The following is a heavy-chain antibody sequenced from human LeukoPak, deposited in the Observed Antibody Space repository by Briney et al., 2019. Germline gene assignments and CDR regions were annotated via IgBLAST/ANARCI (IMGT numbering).Heavy chain of an antibody. CDR1: GYTFTTFG. J-gene: IGHJ5*02. V-gene: IGHV1-18*01. CDR2: IYPYNGNT. D-gene: IGHD4-17*01. Sequence: GASVTVSFKSSGYTFTTFGIRWMRQAPGQGLEWMGWIYPYNGNTHYAQKFQGRITMTTDTSTTTAYMELRSLRADDTALYYCAREPPYGSSERPLDPGGEGTLVTVSS. CDR3: AREPPYGSSERPLDP.